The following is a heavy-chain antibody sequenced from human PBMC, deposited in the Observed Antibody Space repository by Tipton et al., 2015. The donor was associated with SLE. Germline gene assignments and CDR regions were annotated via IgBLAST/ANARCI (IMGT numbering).Heavy chain of an antibody. CDR1: GFTVSSNY. J-gene: IGHJ6*03. D-gene: IGHD2-2*01. CDR2: IYSGGST. Sequence: SLRLSCAASGFTVSSNYMSWARQAPGKGLEWVSVIYSGGSTYYADSVKGRFTISRDNSKNTLYLQMNSLRAEDTAVYYCARAPPAATSYYYYYMDVWGKGTTVTVSS. V-gene: IGHV3-53*01. CDR3: ARAPPAATSYYYYYMDV.